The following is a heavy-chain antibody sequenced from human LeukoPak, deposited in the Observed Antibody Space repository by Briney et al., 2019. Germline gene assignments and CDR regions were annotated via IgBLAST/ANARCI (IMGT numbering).Heavy chain of an antibody. CDR2: IYYSGST. V-gene: IGHV4-30-4*08. CDR1: GGSISSGDYY. D-gene: IGHD6-13*01. J-gene: IGHJ4*02. Sequence: PSETLSLTCTVSGGSISSGDYYWSWIRQPPGKGLEWIGYIYYSGSTYYNPSLKSRDTISVDTSKNQFSLKLSSVTAADTAVYYCARAPIAAAGAPKNVDYWGQGTLVTVSS. CDR3: ARAPIAAAGAPKNVDY.